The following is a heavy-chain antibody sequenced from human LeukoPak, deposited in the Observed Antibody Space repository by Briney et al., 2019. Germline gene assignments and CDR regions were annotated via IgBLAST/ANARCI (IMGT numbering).Heavy chain of an antibody. D-gene: IGHD2-2*01. V-gene: IGHV1-69*13. Sequence: SVKVSCKASGGTFSSYAISWVRQAPGQGLEWMGGIIPIFGTANYAQKFQGRVTITADESTSTAYMELSSLRSEDTAVYYCARDGRIVVVPAANLVYYYGMDVWGQGTTVTVSS. CDR1: GGTFSSYA. J-gene: IGHJ6*02. CDR2: IIPIFGTA. CDR3: ARDGRIVVVPAANLVYYYGMDV.